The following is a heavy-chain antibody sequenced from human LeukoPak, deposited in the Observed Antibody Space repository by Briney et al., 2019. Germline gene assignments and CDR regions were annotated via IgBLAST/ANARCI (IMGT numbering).Heavy chain of an antibody. CDR1: GYTFTSYY. J-gene: IGHJ4*02. Sequence: ASVKVSCKASGYTFTSYYMHWVRQAPGQGLEWMGTINPSGGSTSYAQKFQGRVTMTRDTSTSTVYMELSSLRSEDTAVYYCARWYSSGWSFDYWGQGTLVTVSS. CDR3: ARWYSSGWSFDY. CDR2: INPSGGST. V-gene: IGHV1-46*01. D-gene: IGHD6-19*01.